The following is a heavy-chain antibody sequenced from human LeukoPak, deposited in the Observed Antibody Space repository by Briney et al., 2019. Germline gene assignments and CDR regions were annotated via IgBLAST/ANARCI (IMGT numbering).Heavy chain of an antibody. CDR1: GFTFSSYW. J-gene: IGHJ6*03. CDR2: IRGSGGNT. Sequence: GGSLRLSCAASGFTFSSYWMSWVRQAPGKGLEWVSAIRGSGGNTFYADSVKGRFTISRDNSKNTLFLQMNSLRAEDTAIYYCAKDGLPSATQYFYYYYYMHVWGKGTTVTVSS. CDR3: AKDGLPSATQYFYYYYYMHV. D-gene: IGHD2-2*01. V-gene: IGHV3-23*01.